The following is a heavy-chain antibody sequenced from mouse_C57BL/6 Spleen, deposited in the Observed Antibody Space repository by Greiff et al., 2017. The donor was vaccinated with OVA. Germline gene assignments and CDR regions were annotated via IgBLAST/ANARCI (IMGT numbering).Heavy chain of an antibody. J-gene: IGHJ2*01. V-gene: IGHV1-55*01. D-gene: IGHD2-5*01. Sequence: VQLQQPGAELVKPGASVKMSCKASGYTFTSYWITWVKQRPGQGLEWIGDIYPGSGSTNYNEKFKSKATLTVDTSSSTAYMQLSSLTSEDSAVYYCARRHSYSNFVFDYWGQGTTLTVSS. CDR2: IYPGSGST. CDR3: ARRHSYSNFVFDY. CDR1: GYTFTSYW.